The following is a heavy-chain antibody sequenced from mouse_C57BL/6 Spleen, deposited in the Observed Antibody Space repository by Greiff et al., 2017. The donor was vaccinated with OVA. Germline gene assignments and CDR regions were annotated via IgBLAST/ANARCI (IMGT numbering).Heavy chain of an antibody. Sequence: VQRVESGAELARPGASVKMSCKASGYTFTSYTMHWVKQRPGQGLEWIGYINPSSGYTKYNQKFKDKATLTADKSSSTAYMQLSSLTSEDSAVYYCARREYAMDYWGQGTSVTVSS. V-gene: IGHV1-4*01. CDR2: INPSSGYT. J-gene: IGHJ4*01. CDR3: ARREYAMDY. CDR1: GYTFTSYT.